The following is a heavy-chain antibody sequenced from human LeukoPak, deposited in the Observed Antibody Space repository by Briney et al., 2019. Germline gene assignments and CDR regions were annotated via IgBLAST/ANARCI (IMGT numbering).Heavy chain of an antibody. V-gene: IGHV4-4*09. J-gene: IGHJ4*02. CDR3: ARTIAAADYYFDY. D-gene: IGHD6-13*01. CDR2: IYTSGST. Sequence: SETLSLTCTVSGGSISSYYWSWIRQPPGKGLEWIWYIYTSGSTNYNPSLKSRVTISVDTSKNQFSLKLSSVTAADTAVYYCARTIAAADYYFDYWGQGTLVTVSS. CDR1: GGSISSYY.